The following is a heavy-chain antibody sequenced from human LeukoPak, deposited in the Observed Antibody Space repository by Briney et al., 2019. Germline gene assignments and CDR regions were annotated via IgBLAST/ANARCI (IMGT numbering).Heavy chain of an antibody. Sequence: PGGSLRLSCTASGFTFDDYAMHWVRQAPGKGLEWVSLISWDGGSTYYADSVKGRFTISRDNSKNSLYLQMNSLRAEDTALYDCAKGLNGDNGFDYWGQGTLVTVSS. CDR3: AKGLNGDNGFDY. J-gene: IGHJ4*02. D-gene: IGHD4-17*01. CDR2: ISWDGGST. V-gene: IGHV3-43D*03. CDR1: GFTFDDYA.